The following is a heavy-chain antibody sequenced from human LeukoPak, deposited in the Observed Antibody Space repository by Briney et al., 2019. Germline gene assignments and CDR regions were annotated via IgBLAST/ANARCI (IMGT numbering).Heavy chain of an antibody. CDR1: GYTFTSYD. V-gene: IGHV1-8*01. J-gene: IGHJ5*02. CDR3: ARVFMYYYDSRGGFDP. D-gene: IGHD3-22*01. Sequence: GASVKVSCKASGYTFTSYDINRVRQATGQGLEWMGWMNPNSGNTGYAQKFQGRVTMTRNTSISTAYMELSSLRSEDTAVYYCARVFMYYYDSRGGFDPWGQGTLVTVSS. CDR2: MNPNSGNT.